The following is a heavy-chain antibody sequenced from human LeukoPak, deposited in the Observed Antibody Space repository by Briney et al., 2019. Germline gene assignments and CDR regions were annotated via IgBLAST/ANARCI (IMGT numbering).Heavy chain of an antibody. CDR1: GFTFSSYW. CDR3: ARDYGGNAFDY. D-gene: IGHD4-23*01. V-gene: IGHV3-7*01. Sequence: GGSLRLSCAASGFTFSSYWMSWVRQALGKGLEWVANIKQDGSEKYYVDSVKGRFTISRDNAKNSLYLQMNSLRAEDTAVYYCARDYGGNAFDYWGQGTLVTVSS. CDR2: IKQDGSEK. J-gene: IGHJ4*02.